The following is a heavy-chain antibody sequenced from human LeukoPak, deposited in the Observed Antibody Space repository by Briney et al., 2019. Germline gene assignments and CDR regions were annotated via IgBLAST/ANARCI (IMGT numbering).Heavy chain of an antibody. J-gene: IGHJ4*02. V-gene: IGHV3-74*01. Sequence: GGSLRLSCAASGFTFSSYWMYWVRQAPGKGLVWVSRINSDGSSTTYADSVKGRFTISRDNAKNSLYLQMNSLRAEDTAVYYCAREAKWQDLDYWGQGTLVTVSS. CDR1: GFTFSSYW. D-gene: IGHD5-12*01. CDR2: INSDGSST. CDR3: AREAKWQDLDY.